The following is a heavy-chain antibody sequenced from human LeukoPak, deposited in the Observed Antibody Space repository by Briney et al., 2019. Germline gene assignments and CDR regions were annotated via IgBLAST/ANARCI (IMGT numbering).Heavy chain of an antibody. Sequence: GGSLRLSCAASGFTFRNYDMSWVRQTPGKGLEWVAFIRYDGSTQYYPDSVKGRFTISRDNSKNTLYLQMNSLRAEDTAMYYCARSIYNYGPGADYWGQGTLVTVSS. D-gene: IGHD5-18*01. CDR1: GFTFRNYD. CDR3: ARSIYNYGPGADY. CDR2: IRYDGSTQ. V-gene: IGHV3-30*02. J-gene: IGHJ4*02.